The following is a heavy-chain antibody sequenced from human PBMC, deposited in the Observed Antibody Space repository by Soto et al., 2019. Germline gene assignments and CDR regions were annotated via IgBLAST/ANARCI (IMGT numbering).Heavy chain of an antibody. CDR1: GYTFTGYY. J-gene: IGHJ6*02. CDR3: ARGSGWTHYYYGMAV. CDR2: INPNSGGT. D-gene: IGHD6-19*01. Sequence: GASVKVSCKASGYTFTGYYMHCVRQAPGQGLEWMGWINPNSGGTNYAQKFQGWVTMTRDTSISTAYMELSRLRSDDTAVYYCARGSGWTHYYYGMAVWGQGTTVTVSS. V-gene: IGHV1-2*04.